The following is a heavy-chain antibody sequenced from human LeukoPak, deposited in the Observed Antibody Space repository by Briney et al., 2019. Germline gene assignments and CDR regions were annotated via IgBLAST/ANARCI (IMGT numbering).Heavy chain of an antibody. Sequence: PGGSLRLSCAASGFTVSTNYMSWVRQAPGKGLEWVSSTSNSGVSTYYADSVKGRFTISRDNSKNTLYLQMNSLRAEDTAIYYCAKKIVAAGTGGFDYWGQGTLVTVSS. J-gene: IGHJ4*02. D-gene: IGHD6-13*01. CDR1: GFTVSTNY. V-gene: IGHV3-23*01. CDR3: AKKIVAAGTGGFDY. CDR2: TSNSGVST.